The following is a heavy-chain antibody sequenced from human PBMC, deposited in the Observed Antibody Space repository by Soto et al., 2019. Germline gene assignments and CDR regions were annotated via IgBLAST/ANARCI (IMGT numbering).Heavy chain of an antibody. D-gene: IGHD5-18*01. Sequence: PXESLKVSCQGSGYSFTSYWIGLVLQMPGKGLEWMGIIYPGDSDTRYSPSFQGQVTISADKSISTAYLQWSSLKASDTAMYYCARNSYGRGFYYYYGMDVWGQGTTVTVSS. V-gene: IGHV5-51*01. J-gene: IGHJ6*02. CDR1: GYSFTSYW. CDR3: ARNSYGRGFYYYYGMDV. CDR2: IYPGDSDT.